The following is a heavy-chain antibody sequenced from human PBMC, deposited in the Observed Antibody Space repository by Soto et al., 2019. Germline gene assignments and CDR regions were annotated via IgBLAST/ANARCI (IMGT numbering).Heavy chain of an antibody. Sequence: QVQLVESGGGVVQPGRSLRLSCAASGFTFSSYGMHWVRQAPGKGLEWVAVISYDGSNKYYADSVKGRFTISRDNSKNTLNLQMNSLRAEDTAVYYCAKEWGSGWHTALDYWGQGTLVTVSS. CDR3: AKEWGSGWHTALDY. CDR1: GFTFSSYG. V-gene: IGHV3-30*18. D-gene: IGHD6-19*01. J-gene: IGHJ4*02. CDR2: ISYDGSNK.